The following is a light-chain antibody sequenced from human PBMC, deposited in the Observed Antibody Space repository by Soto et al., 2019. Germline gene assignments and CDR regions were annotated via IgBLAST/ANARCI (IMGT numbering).Light chain of an antibody. CDR1: SSDIGGYNY. J-gene: IGLJ1*01. Sequence: QSALTQHASVSGSPGQSITVSCTGTSSDIGGYNYVSWYQHHPGKAPQLIIYEVNLRPSGVSDRFSASKSGDTASLTISGLQAGDEADYYCCSYSTSNTHNYVFGTGTKLTVL. V-gene: IGLV2-14*01. CDR2: EVN. CDR3: CSYSTSNTHNYV.